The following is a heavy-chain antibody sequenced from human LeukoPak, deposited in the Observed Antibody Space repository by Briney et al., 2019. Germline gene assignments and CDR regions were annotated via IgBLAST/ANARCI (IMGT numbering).Heavy chain of an antibody. CDR3: VKDGYNFDYYYGMDV. Sequence: GGSLRLSCAASGFTFSNYAMNWVRQAPGKGLEWVSAISGSGGSAYFADSVKGRLTISRDNSKNTLSLQMKSLRAEDTAIYYCVKDGYNFDYYYGMDVWGQGTTVTVSS. CDR1: GFTFSNYA. V-gene: IGHV3-23*01. CDR2: ISGSGGSA. D-gene: IGHD5-24*01. J-gene: IGHJ6*02.